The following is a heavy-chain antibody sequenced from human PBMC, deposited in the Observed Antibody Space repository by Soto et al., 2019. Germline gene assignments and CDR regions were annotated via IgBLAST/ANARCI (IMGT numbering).Heavy chain of an antibody. Sequence: ASVKVSCKASGYTFTGYYMHWVRQAPGQGLEWMGWINPNSGGTNYAQKFQGRVTMTRDTSISTAYMELSRLRSEDTAVYYCARGKGLSDAFDIWGQGTMVTVSS. J-gene: IGHJ3*02. CDR2: INPNSGGT. CDR1: GYTFTGYY. V-gene: IGHV1-2*02. CDR3: ARGKGLSDAFDI.